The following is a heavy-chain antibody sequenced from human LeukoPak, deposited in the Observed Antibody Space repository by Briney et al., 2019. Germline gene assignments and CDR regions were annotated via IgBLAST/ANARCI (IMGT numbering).Heavy chain of an antibody. CDR1: GFTLSSYS. Sequence: GSLRLSCAASGFTLSSYSMNWVRQAPGKGLEWVSSISSSSSYIYYADSVKGRFTISRDNAKNSLYLQMNSLRAEDTAVYYCASHSEQLWSMYYFDYGGQGPLVTVSS. CDR2: ISSSSSYI. J-gene: IGHJ4*02. D-gene: IGHD5-18*01. CDR3: ASHSEQLWSMYYFDY. V-gene: IGHV3-21*06.